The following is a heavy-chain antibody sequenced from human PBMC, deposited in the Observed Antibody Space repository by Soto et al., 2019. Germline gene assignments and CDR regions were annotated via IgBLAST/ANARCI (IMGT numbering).Heavy chain of an antibody. J-gene: IGHJ6*02. V-gene: IGHV1-8*01. D-gene: IGHD3-22*01. CDR3: ARGHYDSRGYYYDYYGMDV. CDR1: GYTFTTYD. Sequence: AVKVSCKSSGYTFTTYDINWVRQATGQGLEWMGWMNPNSGNTGYAQKFQGRFTMTRNTSISTAYMELSSLRSEDTAVYYCARGHYDSRGYYYDYYGMDVWGQGTTVTVSS. CDR2: MNPNSGNT.